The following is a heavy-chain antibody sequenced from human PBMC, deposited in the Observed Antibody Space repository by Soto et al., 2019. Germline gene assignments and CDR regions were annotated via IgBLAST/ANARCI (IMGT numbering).Heavy chain of an antibody. CDR3: AADPNWTVPCPEAGHD. D-gene: IGHD2-21*02. CDR1: GFTFTSSA. J-gene: IGHJ4*02. V-gene: IGHV1-58*01. CDR2: IVVGSGNT. Sequence: SVKVSCKASGFTFTSSAVQWVRQARGQRLEWIGWIVVGSGNTNYAQKFQERVTITRDMSTSTAYMELSSLRSEDTAVYYCAADPNWTVPCPEAGHDWGQGTLVTVSS.